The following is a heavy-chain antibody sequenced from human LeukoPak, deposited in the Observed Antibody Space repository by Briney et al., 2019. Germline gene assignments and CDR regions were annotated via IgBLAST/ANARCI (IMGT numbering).Heavy chain of an antibody. CDR3: ATIPEDRENYIDY. CDR1: GGSLSSRDYY. V-gene: IGHV4-30-4*01. CDR2: IYYSGTT. Sequence: PSETLSLTCTVSGGSLSSRDYYWTWIRQSPGKGLEWVGLIYYSGTTYYSPSLKSRIAMSVDTSKNQFSLRLNSVTAADTAVYYCATIPEDRENYIDYWGQGTLVTVSS. J-gene: IGHJ4*02. D-gene: IGHD1-14*01.